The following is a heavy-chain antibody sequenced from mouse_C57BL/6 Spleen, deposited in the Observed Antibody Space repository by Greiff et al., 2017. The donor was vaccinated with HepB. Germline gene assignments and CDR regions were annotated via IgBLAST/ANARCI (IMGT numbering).Heavy chain of an antibody. Sequence: EVKLQESGPGLVKPSQSLSLTCSVTGYSITSGYYWNWIRQFPGNKLEWMGYISYDGSNNYNPSLKNRISITRDTSKNQCFLKLNSVTTEDTATYYCARAYDGYNFDYWGQGTTLTVSS. D-gene: IGHD2-3*01. CDR3: ARAYDGYNFDY. CDR2: ISYDGSN. CDR1: GYSITSGYY. J-gene: IGHJ2*01. V-gene: IGHV3-6*01.